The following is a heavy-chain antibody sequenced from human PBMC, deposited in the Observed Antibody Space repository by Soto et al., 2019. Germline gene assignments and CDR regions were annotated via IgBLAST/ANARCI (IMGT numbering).Heavy chain of an antibody. J-gene: IGHJ6*03. CDR3: ASLSAAGLHARYYHYMDV. V-gene: IGHV4-59*01. Sequence: PSETLSLTCTVSGGSISSYYWSWIRQPPGKGLEWIGYIYYSGSTNYNPSLKSRVTISVDTSKNQFSLKLSSVTAADTAVYYCASLSAAGLHARYYHYMDVWGKGTTVTVSS. CDR2: IYYSGST. CDR1: GGSISSYY. D-gene: IGHD6-13*01.